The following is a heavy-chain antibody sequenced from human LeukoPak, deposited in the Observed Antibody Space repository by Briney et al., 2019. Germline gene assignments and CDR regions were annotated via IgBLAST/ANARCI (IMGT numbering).Heavy chain of an antibody. CDR3: ARDAYGDSAFDI. Sequence: RPSETLSLTCTVSGGSISSSSYYWGWIRQPPGKGLEWIGSIYYSGSTYYNPSLKSRVTISVDTSKNQFSLKLNSVTAADTAVYYCARDAYGDSAFDIWGQGTMVTASS. J-gene: IGHJ3*02. CDR1: GGSISSSSYY. D-gene: IGHD4-17*01. CDR2: IYYSGST. V-gene: IGHV4-39*02.